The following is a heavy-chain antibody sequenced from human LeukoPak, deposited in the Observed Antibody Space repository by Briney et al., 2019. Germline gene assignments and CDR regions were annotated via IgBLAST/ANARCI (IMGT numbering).Heavy chain of an antibody. CDR1: GGSISSSSYY. Sequence: SETLSLTCTVSGGSISSSSYYWGWIRQPPGKGLEWIGSIYYSGSTYYNPSLKSRVTISVDTSKNQFSLKLSSVTAADTAVYYCARTGYCSSASCYTAPRPYYYYYMDVWGKGTTVTVSS. CDR3: ARTGYCSSASCYTAPRPYYYYYMDV. V-gene: IGHV4-39*07. CDR2: IYYSGST. J-gene: IGHJ6*03. D-gene: IGHD2-2*02.